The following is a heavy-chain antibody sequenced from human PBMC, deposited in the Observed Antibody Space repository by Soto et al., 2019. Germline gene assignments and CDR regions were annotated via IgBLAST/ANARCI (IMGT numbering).Heavy chain of an antibody. Sequence: GGSLRLSCAASGFSVSSSHMIWVRQAPGKGLEWVSVIYSGGATYYAVSVKGRFTISGDRSKNTVYLQMDGLRTEDTAVYHCAKLGPYGSESYSFRYNWIDPWGQGTLVTVSS. CDR1: GFSVSSSH. J-gene: IGHJ5*02. V-gene: IGHV3-53*01. D-gene: IGHD3-10*01. CDR3: AKLGPYGSESYSFRYNWIDP. CDR2: IYSGGAT.